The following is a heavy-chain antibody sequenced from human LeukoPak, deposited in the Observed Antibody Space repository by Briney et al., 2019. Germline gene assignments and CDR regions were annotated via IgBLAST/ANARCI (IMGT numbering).Heavy chain of an antibody. CDR2: IYYSGST. Sequence: PSQTLSLTCTVSGGSISSGAYYWSWIRQHPGKGLEWIGNIYYSGSTYYNPSLNSRVTISVDTSKNQFSLKLSSVTAADTAVYYCARVRYSLNWFDPWGQGTLVTVSS. D-gene: IGHD5-12*01. CDR1: GGSISSGAYY. J-gene: IGHJ5*02. V-gene: IGHV4-31*03. CDR3: ARVRYSLNWFDP.